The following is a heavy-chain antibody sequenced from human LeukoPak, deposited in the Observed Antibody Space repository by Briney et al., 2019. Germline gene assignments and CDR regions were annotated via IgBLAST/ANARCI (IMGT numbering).Heavy chain of an antibody. D-gene: IGHD3-3*01. J-gene: IGHJ5*02. CDR3: ARDEAETTISGWFAP. V-gene: IGHV3-21*01. CDR1: GFTFNSYS. Sequence: GGSLRLSCAASGFTFNSYSMNWVRQAPGKGLEWVSSISGSNSYIYYADSVKGRFTISRDNAKNSLYLQMNSLRAEDTAVYYCARDEAETTISGWFAPWGQGTLVTVSS. CDR2: ISGSNSYI.